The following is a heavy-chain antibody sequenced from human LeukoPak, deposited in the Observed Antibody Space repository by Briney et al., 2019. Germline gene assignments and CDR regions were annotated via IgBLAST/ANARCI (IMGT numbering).Heavy chain of an antibody. CDR2: MNPNSGNT. V-gene: IGHV1-8*01. Sequence: ASVKVSCEASGYTFTSYDINWVRQATGQGLEWMGWMNPNSGNTGYAQKFQGRVTMTRNTSISTAYMELSSLRSEDTAVYYCARVLQMGGYYYLAFDIWGQGTMVTVSS. CDR3: ARVLQMGGYYYLAFDI. J-gene: IGHJ3*02. D-gene: IGHD3-22*01. CDR1: GYTFTSYD.